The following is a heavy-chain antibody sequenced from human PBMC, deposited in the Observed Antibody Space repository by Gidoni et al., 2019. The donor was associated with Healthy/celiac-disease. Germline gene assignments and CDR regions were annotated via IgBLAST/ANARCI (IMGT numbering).Heavy chain of an antibody. J-gene: IGHJ3*02. CDR3: AKVGPGVYSSSWDAFDI. CDR1: GFPFSSYA. Sequence: EVQLLESGGGLVQPGGSLRLSCAASGFPFSSYAMSWVRQAPGKGLEWVSAISGSGGSTYYADSVKGRFTISRDNSKNTLYLQMNSLRAEDTAVYYCAKVGPGVYSSSWDAFDIWGQGTMVTVSS. CDR2: ISGSGGST. V-gene: IGHV3-23*01. D-gene: IGHD6-13*01.